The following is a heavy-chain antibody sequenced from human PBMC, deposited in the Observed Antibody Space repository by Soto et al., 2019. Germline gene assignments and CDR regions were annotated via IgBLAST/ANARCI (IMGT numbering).Heavy chain of an antibody. D-gene: IGHD2-15*01. CDR1: GGTFSSYS. V-gene: IGHV1-69*13. Sequence: ASLKVSCKASGGTFSSYSISWVRQSPGRGLERMGGIIAIFGTGNYAQKFQGRVTITADESTSTPYMELSSLRSEDTAVYYCARDRVVVVAAGEYHFDYWGQAILVTASS. CDR3: ARDRVVVVAAGEYHFDY. J-gene: IGHJ4*02. CDR2: IIAIFGTG.